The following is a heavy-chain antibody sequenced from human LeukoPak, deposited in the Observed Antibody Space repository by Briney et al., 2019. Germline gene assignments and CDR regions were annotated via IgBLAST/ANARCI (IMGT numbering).Heavy chain of an antibody. CDR1: GGSISSSSSY. J-gene: IGHJ4*02. CDR3: ARLNQGNRFDY. Sequence: PSETLSLTCTVSGGSISSSSSYWGWIRQPPGKGLEWIGSIYYSGSTYYNASLKSRVTISVDTSKNQFSLKLSSVTAADTAVYYCARLNQGNRFDYWAREPWSPSPQ. V-gene: IGHV4-39*01. D-gene: IGHD1-14*01. CDR2: IYYSGST.